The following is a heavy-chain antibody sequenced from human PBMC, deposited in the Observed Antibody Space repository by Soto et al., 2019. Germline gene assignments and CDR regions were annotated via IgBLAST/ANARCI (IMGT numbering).Heavy chain of an antibody. D-gene: IGHD6-25*01. CDR2: ISGRGGTT. CDR3: AILKVAASRYYFDF. V-gene: IGHV3-23*01. CDR1: GFNFSSFA. Sequence: PGGSLRLSCAAAGFNFSSFAMSWVRQAPGKGLEWASSISGRGGTTFYADSVKGRLTISRDNSMNTVYLQLNSLRAEDTAVYYCAILKVAASRYYFDFWGQGTLVTVSS. J-gene: IGHJ4*02.